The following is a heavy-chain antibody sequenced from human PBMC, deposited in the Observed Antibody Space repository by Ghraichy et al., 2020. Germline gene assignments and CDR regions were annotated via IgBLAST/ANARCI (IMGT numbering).Heavy chain of an antibody. CDR3: ASCFIAAAGTGYFDY. J-gene: IGHJ4*02. V-gene: IGHV4-59*01. Sequence: SQTLSLTCTVSGGSISSYYWSWIRQPPGKGLEWFGYIYYSGSTNYNPSLKSRVTISVDTSKNQFSLKLSSVTAADTAVYYCASCFIAAAGTGYFDYWGQGTLVTVSS. CDR1: GGSISSYY. D-gene: IGHD6-13*01. CDR2: IYYSGST.